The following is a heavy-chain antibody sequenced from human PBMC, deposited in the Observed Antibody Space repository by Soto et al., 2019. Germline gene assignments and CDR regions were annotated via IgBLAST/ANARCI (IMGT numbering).Heavy chain of an antibody. D-gene: IGHD3-3*01. CDR3: ALTIFGVDHYYGMDV. CDR1: GYTFTSYG. V-gene: IGHV1-18*04. CDR2: ISAYNGNT. Sequence: QVQLVQCGAEVKKPGASVKVSCKASGYTFTSYGISWVRQAPGQGLEWMGWISAYNGNTNYAQKLQGRVTMTTDTSTSTAYMELRSLRSDDTAVYYCALTIFGVDHYYGMDVWGQGTTVTVSS. J-gene: IGHJ6*02.